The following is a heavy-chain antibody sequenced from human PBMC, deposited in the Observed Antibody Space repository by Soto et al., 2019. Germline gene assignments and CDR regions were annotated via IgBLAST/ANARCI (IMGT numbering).Heavy chain of an antibody. CDR3: ARDDFWSGYYQLGDY. Sequence: QVQLVQSGAEVKKPGASVKVSCKASGYTFTGYYIHWVRQAPGQGLEWMGWIDPNSGGTNYAQKFKGRVTMTRATSISTAYMELSRLRSDDTAVYYCARDDFWSGYYQLGDYWGQGTLVTVSS. CDR2: IDPNSGGT. CDR1: GYTFTGYY. D-gene: IGHD3-3*01. V-gene: IGHV1-2*02. J-gene: IGHJ4*02.